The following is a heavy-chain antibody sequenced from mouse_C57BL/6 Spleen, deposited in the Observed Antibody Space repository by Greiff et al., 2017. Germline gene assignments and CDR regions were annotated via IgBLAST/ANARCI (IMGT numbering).Heavy chain of an antibody. D-gene: IGHD1-1*01. V-gene: IGHV1-4*01. J-gene: IGHJ1*03. Sequence: QVQLQQSGAELARPGASVKMSCKASGYTFTSYTMHWVKQRPGQGLEWIGYINPSSGYPKYNQKFKDKATLTADKSSSTAYMQLSSLTSEDSAVYYCARSGSRHWYFDVWGTGTTVTGSS. CDR3: ARSGSRHWYFDV. CDR1: GYTFTSYT. CDR2: INPSSGYP.